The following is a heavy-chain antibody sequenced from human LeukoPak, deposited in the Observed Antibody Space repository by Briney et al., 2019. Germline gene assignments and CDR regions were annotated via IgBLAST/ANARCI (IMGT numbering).Heavy chain of an antibody. V-gene: IGHV1-2*02. Sequence: VASVKVSCKASGYTFTGYYIHWVRQAPGQGLEWMGWINPNSGGTNYAQKFQGRVTMTRDTSISTAYMELSRLRSDDTAVYYCARAVVAATPASRWGQGTLVTVSS. D-gene: IGHD2-15*01. CDR2: INPNSGGT. J-gene: IGHJ4*02. CDR1: GYTFTGYY. CDR3: ARAVVAATPASR.